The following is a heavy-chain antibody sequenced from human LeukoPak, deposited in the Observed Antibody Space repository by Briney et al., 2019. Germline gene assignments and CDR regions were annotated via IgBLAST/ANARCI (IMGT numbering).Heavy chain of an antibody. CDR2: ISYDASNK. J-gene: IGHJ4*02. CDR3: AEGLEMATKAVLTY. D-gene: IGHD5-24*01. CDR1: GFIFNSYG. Sequence: GGSLRLSCTASGFIFNSYGMHWVRQAPGKGLEWVAVISYDASNKYYTDSVKGRFTISRDSSKNTLYLQMNNLRPEDTAVYHCAEGLEMATKAVLTYWGQGTLVTVSS. V-gene: IGHV3-30*03.